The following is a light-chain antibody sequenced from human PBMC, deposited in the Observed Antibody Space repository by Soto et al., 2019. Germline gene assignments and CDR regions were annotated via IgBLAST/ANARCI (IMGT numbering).Light chain of an antibody. CDR2: EVS. J-gene: IGLJ3*02. CDR1: SSDVGRYNY. CDR3: CSYTSSSTWV. Sequence: QSVLTQPASVSGSPGQSITISCTGTSSDVGRYNYVSWYQHYPGKAPKFMIYEVSNRPSGVSNRFSGSKSGNTASLTISGLQAEDEADYYCCSYTSSSTWVFGGGTQLTVL. V-gene: IGLV2-14*01.